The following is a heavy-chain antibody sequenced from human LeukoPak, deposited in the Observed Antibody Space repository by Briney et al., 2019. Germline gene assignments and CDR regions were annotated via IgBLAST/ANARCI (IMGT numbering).Heavy chain of an antibody. D-gene: IGHD3-10*02. CDR2: INPNSGGT. V-gene: IGHV1-2*02. J-gene: IGHJ5*02. Sequence: ASVKVSCKASGYTFTDYYMHWVRQAPGQGLEWMGWINPNSGGTNYAQKLQGRVTMTTDTSTSTAYMELRSLRSDDTAVYYCARDVGRTMSWVLHNWFDPWGQGTLVTVSS. CDR1: GYTFTDYY. CDR3: ARDVGRTMSWVLHNWFDP.